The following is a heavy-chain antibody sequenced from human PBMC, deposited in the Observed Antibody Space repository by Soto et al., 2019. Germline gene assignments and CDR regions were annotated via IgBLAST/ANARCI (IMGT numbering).Heavy chain of an antibody. CDR1: GGTFSSYT. V-gene: IGHV1-69*02. CDR2: IIPILGIA. Sequence: QVQLVQSGAEVKKPGSSVKVSCKASGGTFSSYTISWVRQAPGQGLEWMGRIIPILGIANYAQKFQGRVTITADKSTSTDYMKLSSLRAEDTAVYYCARAQGYCSSTSCYNWFDPWGQGTLVTVSS. D-gene: IGHD2-2*01. CDR3: ARAQGYCSSTSCYNWFDP. J-gene: IGHJ5*02.